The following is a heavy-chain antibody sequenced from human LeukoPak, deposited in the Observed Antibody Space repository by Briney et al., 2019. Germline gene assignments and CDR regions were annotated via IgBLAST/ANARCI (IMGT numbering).Heavy chain of an antibody. J-gene: IGHJ6*02. CDR1: GFTFSNAW. Sequence: PGGSLRLSCAASGFTFSNAWMNWVRQAPGKGLEWVARIRSKGDCETTNYAAPVRGRFTISRDDSKTTLFLQMNSLKIEDTAVYFCVTEVSSYCGMDVWGQGTTVTVSS. V-gene: IGHV3-15*01. CDR2: IRSKGDCETT. CDR3: VTEVSSYCGMDV.